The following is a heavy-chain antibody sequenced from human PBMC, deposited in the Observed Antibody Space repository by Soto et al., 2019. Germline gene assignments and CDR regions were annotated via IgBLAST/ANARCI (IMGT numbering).Heavy chain of an antibody. V-gene: IGHV3-48*03. Sequence: GGSLRLSCAASRFTFSTYEMHWFRQAPGKGLEWVSYISTSGSTAYYADSVKGRFTVSRDNTRNSLYLQMDSLRDEDTALYYCVRYCGTTLCNGVATRTFDYWGQGTLVTVSS. CDR2: ISTSGSTA. D-gene: IGHD5-12*01. CDR1: RFTFSTYE. CDR3: VRYCGTTLCNGVATRTFDY. J-gene: IGHJ4*02.